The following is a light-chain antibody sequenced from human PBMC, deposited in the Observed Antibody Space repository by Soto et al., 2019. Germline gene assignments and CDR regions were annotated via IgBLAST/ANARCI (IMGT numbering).Light chain of an antibody. J-gene: IGKJ1*01. Sequence: EIVMTQSSATLSVSPGERATLSCRASQSVSSNLAWYQQKPGQAPRLLIYGASTRATGIPARFSGSGSGTEFTLTISSLQSEDFAVYYCQQYTNWPPWTFGQGTKLEIK. CDR2: GAS. CDR3: QQYTNWPPWT. CDR1: QSVSSN. V-gene: IGKV3-15*01.